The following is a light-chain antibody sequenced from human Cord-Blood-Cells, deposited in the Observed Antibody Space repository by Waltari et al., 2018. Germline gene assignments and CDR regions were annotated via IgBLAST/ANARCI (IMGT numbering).Light chain of an antibody. CDR2: DVS. V-gene: IGLV2-14*01. J-gene: IGLJ2*01. CDR3: SSYTSSSTLVV. CDR1: SSDVGGYNY. Sequence: QSALTQPASVSGSPGQSITISCTGTSSDVGGYNYVSWYQQHPGKAPKLMIYDVSNRPSGVSNLFSGPKSNNTATLAMSERLGEDDADYYCSSYTSSSTLVVFGGGTKLTVL.